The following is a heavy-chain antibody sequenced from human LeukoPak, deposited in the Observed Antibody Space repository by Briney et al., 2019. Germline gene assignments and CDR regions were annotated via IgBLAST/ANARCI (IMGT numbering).Heavy chain of an antibody. J-gene: IGHJ6*03. CDR2: LRYDGTNS. D-gene: IGHD4-17*01. CDR3: ARGGYGAYYYYHYYMDV. Sequence: PGGSLRLSCAASGFTFSSYAMHWVRQAPGKGLEWVAFLRYDGTNSYYADSVKGRLTISRDNSKNTLYLQINSLRPDDTAVYYCARGGYGAYYYYHYYMDVWGKGTPVTISS. CDR1: GFTFSSYA. V-gene: IGHV3-30*02.